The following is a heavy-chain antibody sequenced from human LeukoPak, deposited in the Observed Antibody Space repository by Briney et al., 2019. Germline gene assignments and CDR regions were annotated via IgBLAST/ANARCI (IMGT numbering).Heavy chain of an antibody. CDR3: ARDGSITYYYGSGSYHWFDP. J-gene: IGHJ5*02. Sequence: SETLSLTCTVSGGSISSGGYYWSWIRQPPGKGLEWIGYIYYSGSTNYNPSLKSRVTISVDTSKNQFSLKLSSVTAADTAVYYCARDGSITYYYGSGSYHWFDPWGQGTLVTVSS. D-gene: IGHD3-10*01. V-gene: IGHV4-61*08. CDR1: GGSISSGGYY. CDR2: IYYSGST.